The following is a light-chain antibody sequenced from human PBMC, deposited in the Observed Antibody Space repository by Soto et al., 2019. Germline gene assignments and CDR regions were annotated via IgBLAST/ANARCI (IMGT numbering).Light chain of an antibody. V-gene: IGKV3-15*01. J-gene: IGKJ3*01. CDR2: GAS. CDR3: QQYTKWPR. CDR1: KSVGSN. Sequence: EIVMTQSPATLAVSPGERATLSCSASKSVGSNLAWYQQKPGQGPRLLIYGASTRANGIPARFSGTGSGTEFTLTISSLQSEDFALYYCQQYTKWPRFGPGTKVDIK.